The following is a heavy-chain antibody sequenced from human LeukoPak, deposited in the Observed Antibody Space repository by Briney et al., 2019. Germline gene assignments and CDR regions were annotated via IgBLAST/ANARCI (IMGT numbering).Heavy chain of an antibody. CDR1: GFIFSTYA. CDR3: ATEGEGWLQPY. V-gene: IGHV3-48*01. Sequence: GGSLRLSCAASGFIFSTYAMKWVRQAPGKGLEWVSYISRRGTTIHSADSVKGGFTRSRDNAKTSLYLNMNRLRAEATAVYYCATEGEGWLQPYWGQGTLVTVSS. CDR2: ISRRGTTI. J-gene: IGHJ4*02. D-gene: IGHD3-16*01.